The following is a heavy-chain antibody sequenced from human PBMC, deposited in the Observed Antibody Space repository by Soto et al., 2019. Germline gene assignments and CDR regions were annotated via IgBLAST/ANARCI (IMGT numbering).Heavy chain of an antibody. J-gene: IGHJ4*02. V-gene: IGHV1-8*01. CDR2: MSPSSGDT. D-gene: IGHD3-9*01. Sequence: SVKVSCKASGYTFANDGINWRRQAAGQGLEWMGWMSPSSGDTGYAQKFQGRVTMTRDTSINTAYVELSSLRSEDTALYYCARGVDPAVDYWGQGTPVTVSP. CDR1: GYTFANDG. CDR3: ARGVDPAVDY.